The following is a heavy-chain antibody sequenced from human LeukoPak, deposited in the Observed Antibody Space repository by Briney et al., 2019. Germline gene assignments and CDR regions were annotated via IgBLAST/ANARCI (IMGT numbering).Heavy chain of an antibody. J-gene: IGHJ4*02. D-gene: IGHD1-26*01. CDR1: GGSITTGTYY. CDR3: ASPSKWELSDLDY. CDR2: IYYSGST. V-gene: IGHV4-39*01. Sequence: SETLSLTCTVSGGSITTGTYYWAWIRQPPGKCLEWIGSIYYSGSTFYNPSLKSRVAISVDMSNNQFSLRLSSVTAADTAVYYCASPSKWELSDLDYWGQGTLVTVPS.